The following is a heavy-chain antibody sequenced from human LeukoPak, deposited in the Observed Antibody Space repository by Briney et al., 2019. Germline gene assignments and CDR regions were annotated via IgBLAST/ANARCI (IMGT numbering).Heavy chain of an antibody. V-gene: IGHV4-34*01. Sequence: PSETLSLTCAVYGGSFSGYYWSWIRQPPGKGLEWIGEINHSGSTNYNPSLKSRVTISVDTSKNQFSLKLSSVTAADTAVYYCARRKRLCFGSNWFDPGGQGTLVTVSS. CDR3: ARRKRLCFGSNWFDP. CDR1: GGSFSGYY. D-gene: IGHD3-10*01. J-gene: IGHJ5*02. CDR2: INHSGST.